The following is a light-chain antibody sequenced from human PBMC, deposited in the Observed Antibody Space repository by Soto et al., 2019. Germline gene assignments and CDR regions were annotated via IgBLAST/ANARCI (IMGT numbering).Light chain of an antibody. J-gene: IGKJ3*01. CDR1: QSVSSKS. Sequence: ESVLTQSPGTLSLSPGERATLSCRASQSVSSKSLAWYQQKPGQAPRLLIYGASSRATGIPDRSSGSGSGTDFTLTISGLEPEDFAVYYCQQFGPSLLSFGPGTKVDIK. CDR2: GAS. V-gene: IGKV3-20*01. CDR3: QQFGPSLLS.